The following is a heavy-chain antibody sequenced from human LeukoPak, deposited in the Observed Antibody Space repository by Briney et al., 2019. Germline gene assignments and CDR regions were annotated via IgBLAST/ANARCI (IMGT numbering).Heavy chain of an antibody. D-gene: IGHD3-22*01. Sequence: SETLSLTCTVSGGSISSSSYYWGWIRQPPGKGLEWIGSIYYSGSTYYNPSLKSRVTISVDTSKNQFSLNLSYVTAADTAVYYCAGLTYYYDSSGYHLDYWGQGTQVTVSS. J-gene: IGHJ4*02. CDR2: IYYSGST. CDR1: GGSISSSSYY. V-gene: IGHV4-39*01. CDR3: AGLTYYYDSSGYHLDY.